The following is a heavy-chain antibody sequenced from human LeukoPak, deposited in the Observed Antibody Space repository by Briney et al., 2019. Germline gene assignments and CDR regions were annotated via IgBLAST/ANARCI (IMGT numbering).Heavy chain of an antibody. CDR1: GYTFTGYY. CDR2: INPNSGGT. V-gene: IGHV1-2*02. CDR3: ATLKRGYYYGSGSYLDY. Sequence: GASVKVSCKASGYTFTGYYMHWVRQAPGQGLEWMGWINPNSGGTNYAQKFQGRVTMTRDTSISTAYMELSRLRSDDTAVYYCATLKRGYYYGSGSYLDYWGQGTLVTVSS. J-gene: IGHJ4*02. D-gene: IGHD3-10*01.